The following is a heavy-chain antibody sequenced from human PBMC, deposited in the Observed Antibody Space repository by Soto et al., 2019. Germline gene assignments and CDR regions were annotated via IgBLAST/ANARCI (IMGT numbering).Heavy chain of an antibody. CDR1: GGTFSSYT. D-gene: IGHD2-15*01. V-gene: IGHV1-69*04. CDR3: ARDRTGMKRGGSWQDRI. CDR2: IIPILGIA. J-gene: IGHJ3*02. Sequence: ASVKVSCKASGGTFSSYTISWVRQAPGQGLEWMGRIIPILGIANYAQKFQGRVTITADKSTSTAYMELSSLRSEDTAVYYCARDRTGMKRGGSWQDRIWGQGTMVTVSS.